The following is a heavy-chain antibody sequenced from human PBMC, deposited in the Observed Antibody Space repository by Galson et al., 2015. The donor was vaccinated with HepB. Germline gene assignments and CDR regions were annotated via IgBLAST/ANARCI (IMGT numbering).Heavy chain of an antibody. V-gene: IGHV4-61*02. Sequence: TLSLTCTVSGGSISSGSYYWSWIRQPAGKGLEWIGRIYTSGSTNYNPSLKSRVTMSVDTSKNQFSLKLSSVTAADTAVYYCAREWDYWGQGTLVTVSS. CDR1: GGSISSGSYY. J-gene: IGHJ4*02. CDR2: IYTSGST. CDR3: AREWDY.